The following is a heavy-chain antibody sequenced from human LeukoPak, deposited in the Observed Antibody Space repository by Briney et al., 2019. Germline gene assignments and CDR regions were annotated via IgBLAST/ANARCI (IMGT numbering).Heavy chain of an antibody. Sequence: PGGSLRLSCAASGFTISNYNMNWVRQAPGKGLEWVSYISSSSSTIYYADSVKGRFTISRDNAQNSLYLQMNSLRAEDTAVYYCARDIDKYSSGWPLDYWGQGTLVTVSS. D-gene: IGHD6-19*01. CDR3: ARDIDKYSSGWPLDY. V-gene: IGHV3-48*01. CDR2: ISSSSSTI. J-gene: IGHJ4*02. CDR1: GFTISNYN.